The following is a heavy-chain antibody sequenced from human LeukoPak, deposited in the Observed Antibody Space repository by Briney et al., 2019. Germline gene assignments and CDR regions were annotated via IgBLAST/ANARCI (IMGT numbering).Heavy chain of an antibody. J-gene: IGHJ4*02. D-gene: IGHD2-2*01. Sequence: GGSLRLSCAASGFTLRSYWMSWVRQAPGKGLEGVANIKQDGREKYYVDSVKGRFTISRDNAKNSLYLQMNSLRAEDTAVYYCARAALREYPDWGQGTLVTVSS. CDR2: IKQDGREK. CDR1: GFTLRSYW. V-gene: IGHV3-7*01. CDR3: ARAALREYPD.